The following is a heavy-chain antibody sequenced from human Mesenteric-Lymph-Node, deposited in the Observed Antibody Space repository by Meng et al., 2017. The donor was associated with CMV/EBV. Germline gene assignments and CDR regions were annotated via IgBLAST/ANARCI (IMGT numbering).Heavy chain of an antibody. D-gene: IGHD2-8*01. CDR2: INTNTGQP. J-gene: IGHJ1*01. CDR1: GYTFRTYA. V-gene: IGHV7-4-1*02. Sequence: CKASGYTFRTYAVKWVRQAPGQGHEWMGWINTNTGQPPDAQGFTGLFVFSMDTSVRTAYLQISSLKAEDTAVYYCARVMVGGLDFQQWGQGTLVTVSS. CDR3: ARVMVGGLDFQQ.